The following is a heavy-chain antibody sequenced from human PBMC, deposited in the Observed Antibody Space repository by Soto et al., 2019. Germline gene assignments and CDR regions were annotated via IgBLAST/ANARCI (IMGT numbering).Heavy chain of an antibody. CDR2: IMPIFAAP. J-gene: IGHJ4*02. CDR1: GGTISTNV. CDR3: ATGARYCSGGSCYPDD. D-gene: IGHD2-15*01. V-gene: IGHV1-69*06. Sequence: QVQLMQSGAEVKKPGSSVKVSCKASGGTISTNVISWVRQAPGQGLEWMGEIMPIFAAPNNAQKFQGRLTITADTSTTTVYMEVRRLTSEDTAVYFCATGARYCSGGSCYPDDWGQGTLVIVSS.